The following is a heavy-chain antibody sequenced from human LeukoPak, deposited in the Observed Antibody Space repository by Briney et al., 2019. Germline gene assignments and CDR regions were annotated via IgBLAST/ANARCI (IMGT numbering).Heavy chain of an antibody. CDR2: IKRDGRST. J-gene: IGHJ4*02. CDR3: ARAADYRIDQ. D-gene: IGHD3-16*01. V-gene: IGHV3-74*01. Sequence: GGSLRLSCVASGFTFSSHWMHWVRQGPGKGLVWVSRIKRDGRSTNYADSVKGRFTISRDNAKNTLYLQMNSLRAEDTAVYYCARAADYRIDQWGQGTLVTASS. CDR1: GFTFSSHW.